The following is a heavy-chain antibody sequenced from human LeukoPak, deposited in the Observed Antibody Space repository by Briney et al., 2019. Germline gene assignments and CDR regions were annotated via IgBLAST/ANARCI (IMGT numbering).Heavy chain of an antibody. CDR2: FDPEDGET. Sequence: ASVKVSCKVSGYTLTELSMHWVRQAPGKGLEWMGGFDPEDGETIYAQKFQGRVTMTEDTSTDTAYMELSSLRSEDTAVYYCATDPRVVYTAMAPSDAFDIWGQGTMVTVSS. J-gene: IGHJ3*02. V-gene: IGHV1-24*01. D-gene: IGHD5-18*01. CDR1: GYTLTELS. CDR3: ATDPRVVYTAMAPSDAFDI.